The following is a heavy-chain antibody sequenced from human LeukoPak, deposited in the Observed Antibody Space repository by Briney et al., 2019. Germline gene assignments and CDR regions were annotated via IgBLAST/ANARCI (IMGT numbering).Heavy chain of an antibody. D-gene: IGHD3-22*01. CDR1: GFTFSSYG. CDR2: ISYDGSNK. J-gene: IGHJ4*02. Sequence: PGGSLRLSCAASGFTFSSYGMHWVRQAPGKGLEWVAVISYDGSNKYYADSVKGRFTISRDNSKNTLYLQMNSLRAEDTAVYYCAKGNYYDSSGYPLPFDYWGQGTLVTVSS. CDR3: AKGNYYDSSGYPLPFDY. V-gene: IGHV3-30*18.